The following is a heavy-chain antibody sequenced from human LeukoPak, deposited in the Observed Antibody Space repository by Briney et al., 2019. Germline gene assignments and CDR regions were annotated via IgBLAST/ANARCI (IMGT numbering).Heavy chain of an antibody. V-gene: IGHV5-51*01. D-gene: IGHD4-17*01. J-gene: IGHJ6*02. CDR3: ARSSTVTDYYYGMGV. CDR1: GYSFTSYW. CDR2: IYPGDSDT. Sequence: GESLKISCKGSGYSFTSYWTGWVRQMPGKGLEWMGIIYPGDSDTRYSPSFQGQVTISADKSISTAYLQWSSLKASDTAMYYCARSSTVTDYYYGMGVWGQGTTVTVSS.